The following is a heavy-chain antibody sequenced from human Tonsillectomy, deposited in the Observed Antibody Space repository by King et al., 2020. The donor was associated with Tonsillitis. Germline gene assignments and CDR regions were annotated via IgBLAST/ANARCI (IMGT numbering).Heavy chain of an antibody. J-gene: IGHJ4*02. CDR2: INHSGST. CDR1: GGSFSGYY. D-gene: IGHD4-17*01. V-gene: IGHV4-34*01. CDR3: ARAMGDYGGAYDY. Sequence: VQLQQWGAGLLKPSETLSLTCAVYGGSFSGYYWSWIRQPPGKGLEWIGEINHSGSTNYNPSLKSRVTISVDTSKNQFSLKLSSVTAADPAVYYCARAMGDYGGAYDYWGQGTLVTVSS.